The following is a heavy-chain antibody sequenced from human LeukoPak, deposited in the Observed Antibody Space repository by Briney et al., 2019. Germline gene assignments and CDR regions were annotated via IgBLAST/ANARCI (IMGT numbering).Heavy chain of an antibody. D-gene: IGHD5-12*01. CDR1: GFTFSRFW. V-gene: IGHV3-7*02. CDR2: IKQDGSEK. Sequence: PGGSLRLSCAASGFTFSRFWMSWVRQAPGKGLEWVANIKQDGSEKYYVDSVKGRFTISRDNAKNSLYLQMNSLRAEDTAVYYCARAQWRRPDYWGQGTLVTVSS. CDR3: ARAQWRRPDY. J-gene: IGHJ4*02.